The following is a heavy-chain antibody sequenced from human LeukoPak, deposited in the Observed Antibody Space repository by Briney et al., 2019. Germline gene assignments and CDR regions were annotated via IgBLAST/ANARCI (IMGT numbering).Heavy chain of an antibody. CDR3: AREMATISFHFDY. Sequence: SETLSLTCAVYGGSFSGYYWSWIRQPPGKGLEWIGEINHSGSTNYNPSLKSRVTISVDTSKNQFSLKLSSVTAADTAVYYCAREMATISFHFDYWGQGTLVTVSS. D-gene: IGHD5-24*01. J-gene: IGHJ4*02. CDR2: INHSGST. V-gene: IGHV4-34*01. CDR1: GGSFSGYY.